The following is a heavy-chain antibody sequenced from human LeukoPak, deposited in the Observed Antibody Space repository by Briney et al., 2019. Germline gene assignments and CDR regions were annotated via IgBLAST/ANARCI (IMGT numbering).Heavy chain of an antibody. CDR3: ARLRGLLNFDY. CDR1: GGSISSSSYN. Sequence: SETLCLTCTVSGGSISSSSYNWGWIRQPPGKGLEWIVSIYYSGSTYYNPSINSRVTISVDTSKNQFPLKLSSVTAADTAVYYCARLRGLLNFDYWGQGTLVTVSS. J-gene: IGHJ4*02. V-gene: IGHV4-39*01. CDR2: IYYSGST. D-gene: IGHD3-10*01.